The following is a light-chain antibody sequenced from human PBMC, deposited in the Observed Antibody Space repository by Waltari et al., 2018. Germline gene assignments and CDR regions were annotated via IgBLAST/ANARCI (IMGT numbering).Light chain of an antibody. CDR3: LSYTNTAARV. V-gene: IGLV2-14*01. CDR2: EVS. CDR1: SSDVGAFNY. Sequence: QSALTQPASVSGSPGQSITISCTGTSSDVGAFNYVSWYHHHPGKAPKLMIYEVSNRPSGVSNRFSGSKSGNTASLTISGLQAEDEADYYCLSYTNTAARVFGGGTKLTVL. J-gene: IGLJ3*02.